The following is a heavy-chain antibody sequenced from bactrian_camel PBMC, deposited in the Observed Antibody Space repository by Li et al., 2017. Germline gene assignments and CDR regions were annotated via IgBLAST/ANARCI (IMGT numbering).Heavy chain of an antibody. CDR1: GNTINSNC. D-gene: IGHD2*01. CDR3: AAGSISHPCRAVSSDFVY. V-gene: IGHV3S1*01. CDR2: VYGRGDRY. J-gene: IGHJ6*01. Sequence: HVQLVESGGGSVQPGGSLRLSCTASGNTINSNCLAWFRQSPGKEREGVAAVYGRGDRYYYADSVKGRFTISRNNNENAIYLQVTDLEPEDTGVYYCAAGSISHPCRAVSSDFVYWGQGTQVTV.